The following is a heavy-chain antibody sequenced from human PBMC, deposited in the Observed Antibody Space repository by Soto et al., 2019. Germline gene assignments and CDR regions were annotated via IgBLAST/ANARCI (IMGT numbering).Heavy chain of an antibody. CDR2: ISSSSSTI. CDR3: ARRYYNSDAFDI. D-gene: IGHD1-1*01. Sequence: GGSLRLSCAASGFTFSTYSMIWVRQAPGKGLEWVSYISSSSSTIYYADSAKGRFTISRDNAENSLYLQMNSLRAEDTAVYYCARRYYNSDAFDIWGQGTKVTVSS. J-gene: IGHJ3*02. CDR1: GFTFSTYS. V-gene: IGHV3-48*01.